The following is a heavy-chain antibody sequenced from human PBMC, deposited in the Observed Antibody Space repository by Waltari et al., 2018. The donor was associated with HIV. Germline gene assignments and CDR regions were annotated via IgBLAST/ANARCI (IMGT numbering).Heavy chain of an antibody. D-gene: IGHD2-15*01. Sequence: DVQLVDSGGKLVQPGGSLRISCLASGFTFSEYRLNWVRQGPGKGLEWVAYISATGTTIFYANSVKGRFTVSRDNVENSLYLDMSSLRAEDTGDYYCARCETVVTPFINKYLGLDVWGPGTTVTVSS. J-gene: IGHJ6*02. CDR1: GFTFSEYR. CDR2: ISATGTTI. CDR3: ARCETVVTPFINKYLGLDV. V-gene: IGHV3-48*01.